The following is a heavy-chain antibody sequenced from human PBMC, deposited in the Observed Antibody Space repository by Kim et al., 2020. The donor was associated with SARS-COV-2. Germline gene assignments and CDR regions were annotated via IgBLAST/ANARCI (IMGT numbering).Heavy chain of an antibody. V-gene: IGHV4-34*01. J-gene: IGHJ4*02. CDR1: GGSFSGYY. D-gene: IGHD4-17*01. Sequence: SETLSLTCAVYGGSFSGYYWSWIRQPPGKGLEWIGEINHSGSTNYNPSLKSRVTISVDTSKNQFSLKLSSVTAADTAVYYCARRPTGPSAYFDYWGQGTL. CDR2: INHSGST. CDR3: ARRPTGPSAYFDY.